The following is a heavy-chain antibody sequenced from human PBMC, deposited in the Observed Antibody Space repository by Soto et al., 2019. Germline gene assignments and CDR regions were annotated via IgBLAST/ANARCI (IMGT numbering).Heavy chain of an antibody. J-gene: IGHJ5*02. CDR2: IVPMFGTE. CDR3: ARAVELATAPVRT. V-gene: IGHV1-69*19. CDR1: GDSFSRDA. D-gene: IGHD5-18*01. Sequence: QVQLVQSGAEVRKPGSSVKVSCMASGDSFSRDAFSWVRQAPGQGLEWMGGIVPMFGTENYAEKFHERVRITADESTSTFYLEIRSLIAEYTAGYYCARAVELATAPVRTWCQGNAVIVSS.